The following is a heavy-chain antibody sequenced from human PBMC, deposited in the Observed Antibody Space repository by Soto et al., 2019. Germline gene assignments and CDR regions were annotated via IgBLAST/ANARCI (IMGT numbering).Heavy chain of an antibody. CDR3: AKEWSQGYYFDY. V-gene: IGHV3-23*01. Sequence: EVQLLESGGDLVQPGGSLRLFCAASGFAFSNYAMNWVRQAPGKGLEWVSVISGGGGTTYYADSVKGRFTISRDNSKKTLYLQMSSLRGDDTAVYYCAKEWSQGYYFDYWGQGTLVIVSS. D-gene: IGHD2-15*01. J-gene: IGHJ4*02. CDR1: GFAFSNYA. CDR2: ISGGGGTT.